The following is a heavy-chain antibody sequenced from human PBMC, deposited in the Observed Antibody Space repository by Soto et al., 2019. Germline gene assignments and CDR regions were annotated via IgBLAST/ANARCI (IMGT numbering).Heavy chain of an antibody. J-gene: IGHJ4*02. D-gene: IGHD3-3*01. CDR2: VYPGDSDT. CDR1: GYSFTSYW. CDR3: ASADYDFWSGHGPTHFDY. Sequence: GESLKISCKGSGYSFTSYWIGWVRQMPGKGLEWMGIVYPGDSDTRYSPSFQGQVTISADKSISTAYLQWSSLKASDTAMYYCASADYDFWSGHGPTHFDYWGQGTLVTVSS. V-gene: IGHV5-51*01.